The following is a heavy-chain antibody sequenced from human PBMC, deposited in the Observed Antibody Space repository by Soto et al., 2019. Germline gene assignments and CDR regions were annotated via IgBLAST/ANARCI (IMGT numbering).Heavy chain of an antibody. CDR1: GGSFDDFY. D-gene: IGHD6-13*01. Sequence: PSETLSLTCAFYGGSFDDFYWSWVRQSPGKGLEWVGEISHDGGTNYNPSLKSRVTISEDTSKSQFSLKVNSMTAADTAVYYCARYRREAVAGYTLDNWGQGILVTVYS. V-gene: IGHV4-34*01. CDR2: ISHDGGT. J-gene: IGHJ4*02. CDR3: ARYRREAVAGYTLDN.